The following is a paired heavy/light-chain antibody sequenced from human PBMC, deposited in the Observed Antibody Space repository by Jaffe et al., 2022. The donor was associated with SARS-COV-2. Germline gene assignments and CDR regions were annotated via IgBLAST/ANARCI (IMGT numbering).Light chain of an antibody. CDR3: QQYDSWPLT. CDR1: QGISNK. CDR2: GAS. V-gene: IGKV3-15*01. Sequence: EIVMTQSPATLSVSPGEGATLTCRASQGISNKLAWYQQKSGQAPRLLIYGASTRATGIAARFSGSGSGTEFTLTISSLQSEDFAVYHCQQYDSWPLTFGGGTKVEIK. J-gene: IGKJ4*01.
Heavy chain of an antibody. J-gene: IGHJ5*02. V-gene: IGHV2-5*02. D-gene: IGHD4-17*01. CDR2: IYFDNSK. CDR1: GFSLRTDGMG. Sequence: QITLKESGPTLVEPTQTLTLTCTFSGFSLRTDGMGVGWIRQAPGKALEWLAHIYFDNSKDYNPSLKNRLTITKDASRNQVVLTMTNMDPMDTATYYCAHRPFGAYIRRFDPWGQGTLVTVSS. CDR3: AHRPFGAYIRRFDP.